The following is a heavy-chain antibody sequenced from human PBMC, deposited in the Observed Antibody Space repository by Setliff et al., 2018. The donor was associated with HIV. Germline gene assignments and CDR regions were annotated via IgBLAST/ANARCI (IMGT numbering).Heavy chain of an antibody. D-gene: IGHD6-19*01. V-gene: IGHV4-34*01. J-gene: IGHJ6*03. CDR3: ARASGDTSKFVNYYYYYMDV. CDR1: GGSFSGNY. Sequence: SETLSLTCAVYGGSFSGNYWSWIRQPPGKGLEWIGNINHGGSTNYNPSLKSRVTISVDMSKNQISLKLSSVTAADTAVYYCARASGDTSKFVNYYYYYMDVWGKGTTVTVSS. CDR2: INHGGST.